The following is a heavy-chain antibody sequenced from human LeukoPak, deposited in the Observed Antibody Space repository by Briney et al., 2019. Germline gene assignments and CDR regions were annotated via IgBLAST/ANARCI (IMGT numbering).Heavy chain of an antibody. J-gene: IGHJ4*02. V-gene: IGHV3-48*04. D-gene: IGHD4-11*01. Sequence: GGSLRLSCAASGFTFSTYSMNWVRQAPGKGLEWISYIGTTTSRTYYADSVKGRFTITRDNAKNSLYLQMNSLRAEDTAVYYCARGFAGGVTTGFDYWGQGTLVTVSS. CDR2: IGTTTSRT. CDR1: GFTFSTYS. CDR3: ARGFAGGVTTGFDY.